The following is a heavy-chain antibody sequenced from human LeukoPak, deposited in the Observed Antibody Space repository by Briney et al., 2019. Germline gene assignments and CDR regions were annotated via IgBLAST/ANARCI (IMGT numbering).Heavy chain of an antibody. CDR2: ISSNGGST. V-gene: IGHV3-64*01. Sequence: PGGSLRLSCAASGFTFSSYAMHWVRQAPGKGLEYVSAISSNGGSTYYANSVKGRLTISRDNSKNTLYLQMGSLRAEDMAVYYCARSESLYFDYWGQGTLVTVSS. CDR3: ARSESLYFDY. CDR1: GFTFSSYA. J-gene: IGHJ4*02.